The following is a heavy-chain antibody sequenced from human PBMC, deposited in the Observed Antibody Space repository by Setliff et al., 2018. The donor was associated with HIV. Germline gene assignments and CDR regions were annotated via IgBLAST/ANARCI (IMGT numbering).Heavy chain of an antibody. CDR3: ARVEAKVRGATYGMDV. CDR2: IYNSGNS. D-gene: IGHD3-10*01. CDR1: GDSISNHY. Sequence: SETLSLTCNVSGDSISNHYWNWIRQPPGKGLEWIATIYNSGNSVSNPSLKSRVTISVDTSKNQFSLTLNSVTAADTSVYYCARVEAKVRGATYGMDVWGQGTTVTVSS. V-gene: IGHV4-59*11. J-gene: IGHJ6*02.